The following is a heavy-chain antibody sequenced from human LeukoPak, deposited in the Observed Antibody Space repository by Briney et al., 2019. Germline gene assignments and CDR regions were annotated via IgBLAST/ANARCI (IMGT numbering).Heavy chain of an antibody. CDR2: IYHSGST. V-gene: IGHV4-38-2*02. J-gene: IGHJ4*02. D-gene: IGHD3-22*01. CDR3: ASHRYYYDSSGYSTFHY. CDR1: GYSISSGYY. Sequence: SETLSLTCTVSGYSISSGYYWGWIRQPPGKGLDWIGSIYHSGSTYYNPSLKSRVTISVDTSKNQFSLKLSSVTAADTAVYYCASHRYYYDSSGYSTFHYWGQGTLVTVSS.